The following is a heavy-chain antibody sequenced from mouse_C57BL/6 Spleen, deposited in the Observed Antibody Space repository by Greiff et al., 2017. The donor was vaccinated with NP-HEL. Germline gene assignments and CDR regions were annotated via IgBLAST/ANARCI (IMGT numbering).Heavy chain of an antibody. V-gene: IGHV1-4*01. Sequence: VQLQQSGAELARPGASVKMSCKASGYTFTSYTMHWVKQRPGQGLEWIGYINPSSGYTKYNQKFKDKATLTADKSSSTAYMQLSSLTSEDSAVYYCARERELGLDAMDYWGQGTSVTVSS. J-gene: IGHJ4*01. D-gene: IGHD4-1*01. CDR2: INPSSGYT. CDR3: ARERELGLDAMDY. CDR1: GYTFTSYT.